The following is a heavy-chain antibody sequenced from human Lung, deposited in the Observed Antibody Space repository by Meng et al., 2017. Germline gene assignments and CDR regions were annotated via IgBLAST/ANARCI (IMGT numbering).Heavy chain of an antibody. D-gene: IGHD3-10*01. Sequence: VQLQQWLAGLLRPSENPSPTCVVYGGCISGYYWSWIRQSPAKGLEWIGKINHGGSTNYNPSFESRVTISVDTPKNQFSLRLTSMTVADTAVYYCARERHSTIIRGVIDFWGQGALVTVSS. J-gene: IGHJ4*02. CDR2: INHGGST. V-gene: IGHV4-34*01. CDR1: GGCISGYY. CDR3: ARERHSTIIRGVIDF.